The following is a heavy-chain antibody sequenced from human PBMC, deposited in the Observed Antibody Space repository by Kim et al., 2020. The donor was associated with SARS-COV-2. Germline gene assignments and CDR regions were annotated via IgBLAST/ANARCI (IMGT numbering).Heavy chain of an antibody. CDR2: ISGSGGST. V-gene: IGHV3-23*01. CDR3: AKDFYYDSSGYATYDAFDI. D-gene: IGHD3-22*01. CDR1: GFTFSSYA. J-gene: IGHJ3*02. Sequence: GGSLRLSCAASGFTFSSYAMSWVRQAPGKGLEWVSAISGSGGSTYYADSVKGRFTISRDNSKNTLYLQMNSLRAEDTAVYYCAKDFYYDSSGYATYDAFDIWGQGTMVTVSS.